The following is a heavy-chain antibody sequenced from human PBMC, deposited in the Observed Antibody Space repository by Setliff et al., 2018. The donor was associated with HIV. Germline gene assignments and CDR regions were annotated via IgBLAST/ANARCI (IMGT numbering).Heavy chain of an antibody. CDR3: ARHPDSGFYYSPLLNNWYFDL. D-gene: IGHD3-22*01. Sequence: SETLSLTCIVSGASISTYSWSWIRQPPGKGLECIGYISTSGSTNYNPSLKSRVTISLDTSKNQFSLKLTSVTAADTAVYYCARHPDSGFYYSPLLNNWYFDLWGPGTLVTVS. CDR2: ISTSGST. J-gene: IGHJ2*01. CDR1: GASISTYS. V-gene: IGHV4-4*09.